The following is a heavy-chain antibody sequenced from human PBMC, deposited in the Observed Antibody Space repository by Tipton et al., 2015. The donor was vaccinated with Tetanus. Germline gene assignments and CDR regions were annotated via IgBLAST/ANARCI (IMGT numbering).Heavy chain of an antibody. J-gene: IGHJ4*02. CDR3: ARDQARGARGWNYFDY. V-gene: IGHV4-31*03. D-gene: IGHD1-26*01. Sequence: TLSLTCSVSGGSISSGGYYWSWIRQHPGKGLEWIGDIYFSGSTYYNPSLKSRVTISVDTSKNQFYLKLNSGTAADTAVYYCARDQARGARGWNYFDYWGQGTLVTVSS. CDR1: GGSISSGGYY. CDR2: IYFSGST.